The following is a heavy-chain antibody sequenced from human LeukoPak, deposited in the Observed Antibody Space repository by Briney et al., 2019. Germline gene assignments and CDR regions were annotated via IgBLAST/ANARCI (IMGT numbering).Heavy chain of an antibody. V-gene: IGHV4-4*07. CDR1: GGSLSSDY. Sequence: SETLSLTCTVSGGSLSSDYWSCVRQPAGKGLEWIGRIYASGSTNYNPSLKSRVTMSVDTSRNQFSLKLSSVTAADTAVYFCARGTGDNFDFWGRGTLVTVSS. CDR2: IYASGST. D-gene: IGHD7-27*01. CDR3: ARGTGDNFDF. J-gene: IGHJ4*02.